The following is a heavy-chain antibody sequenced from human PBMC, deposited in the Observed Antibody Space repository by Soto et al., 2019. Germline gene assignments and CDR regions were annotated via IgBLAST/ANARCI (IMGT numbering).Heavy chain of an antibody. CDR1: GYSFTSYG. CDR2: IIPILGIA. CDR3: ARDLFLNYYDSSGYYVFYDAFDI. V-gene: IGHV1-69*04. D-gene: IGHD3-22*01. Sequence: SVKVSCKASGYSFTSYGISWVRQAPGQGLEWMGRIIPILGIANYAQKFQGRVTITADKSTSTAYMELSSLRSEDTAVYYCARDLFLNYYDSSGYYVFYDAFDIWGQGTMVTVS. J-gene: IGHJ3*02.